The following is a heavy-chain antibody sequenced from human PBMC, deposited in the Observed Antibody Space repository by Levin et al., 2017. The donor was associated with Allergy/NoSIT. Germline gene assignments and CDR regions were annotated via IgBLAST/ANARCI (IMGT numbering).Heavy chain of an antibody. D-gene: IGHD6-19*01. Sequence: GESLKISCQASGYTFTGYYMHWVRQAPGQGLEWMGWINPNSGGTNYAQKFQGRVTMTRDTSISTAYMELSRLRSDDTAVYYCAGGSGWYGWFDPWGQGTLVTVSS. CDR3: AGGSGWYGWFDP. J-gene: IGHJ5*02. V-gene: IGHV1-2*02. CDR1: GYTFTGYY. CDR2: INPNSGGT.